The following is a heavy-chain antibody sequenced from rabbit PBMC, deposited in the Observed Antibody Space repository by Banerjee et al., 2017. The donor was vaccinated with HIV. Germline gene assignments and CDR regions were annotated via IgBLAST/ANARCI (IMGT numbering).Heavy chain of an antibody. CDR2: IYTDSGST. V-gene: IGHV1S43*01. D-gene: IGHD6-1*01. J-gene: IGHJ4*01. CDR1: GFSFSSSYY. Sequence: QQQLEESGGGLVKPGGTLTLTCKASGFSFSSSYYMCWVRQAPGKGLELIACIYTDSGSTYYASWVNGRFTVSRSTSLNTVDLKMTSLTAADTATYFCASGYTDYGYAYFTLWGQGTLVTVS. CDR3: ASGYTDYGYAYFTL.